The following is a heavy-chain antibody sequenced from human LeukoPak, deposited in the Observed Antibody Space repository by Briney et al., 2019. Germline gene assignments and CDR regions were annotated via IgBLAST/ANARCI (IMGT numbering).Heavy chain of an antibody. D-gene: IGHD3-9*01. CDR1: GYTFTSYG. J-gene: IGHJ3*02. CDR2: ISAYNGNT. V-gene: IGHV1-18*04. Sequence: ASVKVSCKASGYTFTSYGISWVRQAPGQGLEWMGWISAYNGNTNYAQKLQGRGTMTTDTSTSTAYMELRSLRSDDTAVYYCASGYYDILTDLHDAFDIWGQGTMVTVSS. CDR3: ASGYYDILTDLHDAFDI.